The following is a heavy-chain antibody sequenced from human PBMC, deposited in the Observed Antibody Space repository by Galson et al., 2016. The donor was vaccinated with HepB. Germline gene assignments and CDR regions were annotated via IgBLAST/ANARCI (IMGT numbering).Heavy chain of an antibody. J-gene: IGHJ6*04. V-gene: IGHV1-69*04. CDR2: IIPILGIT. CDR3: ARVPVDQLTWDYYGMDV. CDR1: GYTFTSYG. Sequence: SVKVSCKASGYTFTSYGITWVRQAPGQGLEWMGRIIPILGITNYAQKFQGRVTIIADKSTSTAYMELRNLRSEDTAVYYCARVPVDQLTWDYYGMDVWGKGTTVTVSS. D-gene: IGHD2-2*01.